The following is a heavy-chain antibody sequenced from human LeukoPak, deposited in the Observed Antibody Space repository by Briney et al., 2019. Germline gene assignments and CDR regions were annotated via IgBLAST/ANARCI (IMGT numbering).Heavy chain of an antibody. V-gene: IGHV3-66*01. CDR1: GFTFSSYG. CDR2: LYSGGIT. Sequence: PGRSLRLSCAASGFTFSSYGMHWVRQAPGKGLEWVSVLYSGGITYSADSVKGRFTISRDISKNTLYLQMNSLRAEDTAVYYCAGELTSSSCFDPWGQGTLVTVSS. D-gene: IGHD6-13*01. CDR3: AGELTSSSCFDP. J-gene: IGHJ5*02.